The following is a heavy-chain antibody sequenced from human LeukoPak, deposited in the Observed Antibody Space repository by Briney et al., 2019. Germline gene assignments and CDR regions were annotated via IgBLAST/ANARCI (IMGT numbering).Heavy chain of an antibody. CDR1: GYTFTGYY. Sequence: ASVKVSCKGSGYTFTGYYIHWVRLAPGQGPEWMGWINPNSGDTNYGQKFQGRVTMTRDTSISTAYMELTRLTSDDTTVYYCARGYYDSGGPRLDYWGQGTLVTVSS. CDR3: ARGYYDSGGPRLDY. J-gene: IGHJ4*02. D-gene: IGHD3-22*01. CDR2: INPNSGDT. V-gene: IGHV1-2*02.